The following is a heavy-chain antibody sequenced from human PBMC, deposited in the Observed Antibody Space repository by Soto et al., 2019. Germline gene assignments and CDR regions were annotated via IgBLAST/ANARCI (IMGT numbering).Heavy chain of an antibody. D-gene: IGHD2-2*01. J-gene: IGHJ6*02. CDR1: GGSIISGDYY. V-gene: IGHV4-30-4*01. Sequence: PSETLSLTCTVSGGSIISGDYYWIWIRQPPGKGLEWIGYIYYSGSTYYNPSLKSRVTISVDTSKNQFSLKLSSVTAADTAVYYCARDYCSSTSCLNYYYYGMDVWGQGTTVTVSS. CDR3: ARDYCSSTSCLNYYYYGMDV. CDR2: IYYSGST.